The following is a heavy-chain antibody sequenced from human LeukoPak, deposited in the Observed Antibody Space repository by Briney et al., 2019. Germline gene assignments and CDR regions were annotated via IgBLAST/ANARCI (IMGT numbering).Heavy chain of an antibody. D-gene: IGHD3-10*01. CDR2: IKQDGGEK. Sequence: GGSLRLYCAASGFTFSNYRMNWVRQAPGKGLEWVANIKQDGGEKSYVDSVKGRFTISRDNAKNSLHLQMNSLRAEDTAVYYCERDKGGSASHWFYAFDIWGQGTMVTVSS. CDR1: GFTFSNYR. V-gene: IGHV3-7*01. J-gene: IGHJ3*02. CDR3: ERDKGGSASHWFYAFDI.